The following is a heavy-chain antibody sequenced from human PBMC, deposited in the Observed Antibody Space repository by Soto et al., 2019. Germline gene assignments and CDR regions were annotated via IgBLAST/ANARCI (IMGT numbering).Heavy chain of an antibody. CDR3: AKEMAEVGDYYYYMDV. CDR2: ISGSGGST. J-gene: IGHJ6*03. Sequence: PGGSLRLSCAASGFTFSSYAMSWVRQAPGKRLEWVSAISGSGGSTYYADSVKGRFTISRDNSKNTLYLQMNSLRAEDTAVYYCAKEMAEVGDYYYYMDVWGKGTTVTVSS. CDR1: GFTFSSYA. D-gene: IGHD3-16*01. V-gene: IGHV3-23*01.